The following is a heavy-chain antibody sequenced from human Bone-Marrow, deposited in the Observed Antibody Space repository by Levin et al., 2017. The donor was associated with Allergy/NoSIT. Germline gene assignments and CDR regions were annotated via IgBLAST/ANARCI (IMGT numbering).Heavy chain of an antibody. CDR2: IYTSGST. Sequence: QPGGSLRLSCAVSGFTVSTKYMSWVRQAPGKGLDWVSVIYTSGSTFYADSVMGRFTMSRDSSKNTVFLQISSLRVDDTAVYYCARVGADPFRPYTYFDVWGQGALVTVSS. J-gene: IGHJ4*02. CDR1: GFTVSTKY. V-gene: IGHV3-66*01. CDR3: ARVGADPFRPYTYFDV. D-gene: IGHD2-2*02.